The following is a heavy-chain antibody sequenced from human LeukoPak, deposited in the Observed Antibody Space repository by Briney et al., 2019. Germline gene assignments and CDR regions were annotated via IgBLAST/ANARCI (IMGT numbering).Heavy chain of an antibody. Sequence: GGSLRLSCAASGFTFSSYSMNWSRQAPGKGLEWVSSISSSSSYIYYADSVKGRFTISRDNAKNSLYLQMNSLRAEDTAVYYCARADSSSWYAGIDYWGQGTLVTVSS. CDR3: ARADSSSWYAGIDY. CDR1: GFTFSSYS. D-gene: IGHD6-13*01. V-gene: IGHV3-21*01. CDR2: ISSSSSYI. J-gene: IGHJ4*02.